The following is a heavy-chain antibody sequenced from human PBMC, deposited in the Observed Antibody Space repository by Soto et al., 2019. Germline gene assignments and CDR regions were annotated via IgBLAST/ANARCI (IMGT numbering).Heavy chain of an antibody. Sequence: GGSLRLSCAASGFSASTTYMSWVRQAPGKGLEWVSVTYSDCTTSYADSVKGRFTISRDNSKNTLYLQMNSLRAEDTAVYYCTRGLGWFDPGGQGTLVTVS. J-gene: IGHJ5*02. CDR1: GFSASTTY. CDR2: TYSDCTT. V-gene: IGHV3-53*01. D-gene: IGHD3-16*01. CDR3: TRGLGWFDP.